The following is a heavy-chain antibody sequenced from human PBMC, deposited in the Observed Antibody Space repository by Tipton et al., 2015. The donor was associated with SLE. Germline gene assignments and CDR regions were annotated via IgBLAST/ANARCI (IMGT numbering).Heavy chain of an antibody. Sequence: TLSLTCTVSGGSISGYYWSWVRQPAGKGLEWIGRIYTSASTIYNPSLKSRVTLSSDTSKNQFSLKLSSVTTADTAVYYCARDLGAGWGGHWYFDLWGRGTLLTVSS. V-gene: IGHV4-4*07. J-gene: IGHJ2*01. CDR1: GGSISGYY. CDR2: IYTSAST. D-gene: IGHD3-16*01. CDR3: ARDLGAGWGGHWYFDL.